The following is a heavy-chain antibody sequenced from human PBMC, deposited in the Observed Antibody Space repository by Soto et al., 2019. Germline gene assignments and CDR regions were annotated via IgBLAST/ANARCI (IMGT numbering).Heavy chain of an antibody. CDR1: GYTFTSYG. D-gene: IGHD2-2*01. CDR2: ISGYNGNT. CDR3: ARDLTGCPPDRDDS. Sequence: ASVKVSCKASGYTFTSYGISWVRQAPGQGLEWMGWISGYNGNTHFAQKFQGRVTMTTDTSTTTAYMELGSLTSDDTAVYYCARDLTGCPPDRDDSCGQRTPVTVSS. J-gene: IGHJ4*02. V-gene: IGHV1-18*01.